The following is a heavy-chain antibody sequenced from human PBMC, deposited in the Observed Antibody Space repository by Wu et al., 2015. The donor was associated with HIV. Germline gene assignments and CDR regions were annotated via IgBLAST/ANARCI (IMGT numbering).Heavy chain of an antibody. Sequence: QVQLVQSGAEVKKPGASVKVSCKASGYTFTSYGISWVRQAPGQGLEWMGWISAYNGNTNYAQKLQGRVTMTTDTSTSTAYMELRSLRSEDTAVYYCARVGCSSTSCYGIGYYYYGMDVWGQGTTVTVSS. D-gene: IGHD2-2*01. CDR1: GYTFTSYG. CDR2: ISAYNGNT. V-gene: IGHV1-18*01. CDR3: ARVGCSSTSCYGIGYYYYGMDV. J-gene: IGHJ6*02.